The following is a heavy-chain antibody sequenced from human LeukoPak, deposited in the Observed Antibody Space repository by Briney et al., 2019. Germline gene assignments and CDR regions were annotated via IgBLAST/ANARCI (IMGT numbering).Heavy chain of an antibody. J-gene: IGHJ4*02. CDR3: AGGPIDQATIPLHY. CDR2: IFYSGYT. Sequence: PSETLSLTCTVSGGSISSYYWSWIRQSPGRGLEWIGYIFYSGYTNYSPSLKSRVTISVDTSKNHFSLRLTSVTAADTAVYYCAGGPIDQATIPLHYWGQGTLVTVSS. D-gene: IGHD5-24*01. CDR1: GGSISSYY. V-gene: IGHV4-59*01.